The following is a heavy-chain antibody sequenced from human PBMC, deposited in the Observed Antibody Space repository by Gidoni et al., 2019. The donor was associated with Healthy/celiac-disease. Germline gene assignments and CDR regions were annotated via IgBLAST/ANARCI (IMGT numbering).Heavy chain of an antibody. D-gene: IGHD5-18*01. V-gene: IGHV3-30*02. CDR1: GFTFSSYG. CDR3: AKGGRLWLRDAFDI. Sequence: QVQLVESGGGAAQPGGSLRLSCAASGFTFSSYGMPWARQVPGKGLAWVAFIRYDGSNKYYTDSVKGRFTISRDNSKNTLYLQMNSLGAEDTAVYYCAKGGRLWLRDAFDIWSQGTMVTVSS. J-gene: IGHJ3*02. CDR2: IRYDGSNK.